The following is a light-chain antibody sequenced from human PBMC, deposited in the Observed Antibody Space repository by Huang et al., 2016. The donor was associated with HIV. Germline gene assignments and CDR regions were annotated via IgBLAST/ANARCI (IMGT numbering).Light chain of an antibody. Sequence: DIQMTQSPFTLSASVGDRVTITCRASQTISTWLAWYQQNPGRAPKLLFHKASTLESWVPSMFSGSGSGTDFTLTISRLQPDDYATYYCQQYNTYSYTFGQGTKLEIK. CDR1: QTISTW. CDR3: QQYNTYSYT. CDR2: KAS. V-gene: IGKV1-5*03. J-gene: IGKJ2*01.